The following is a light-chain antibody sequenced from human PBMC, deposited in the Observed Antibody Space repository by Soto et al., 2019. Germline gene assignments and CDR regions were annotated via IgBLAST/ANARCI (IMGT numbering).Light chain of an antibody. J-gene: IGKJ5*01. V-gene: IGKV3-20*01. CDR2: GAS. CDR3: QQYGSSPIA. CDR1: QSVSSSY. Sequence: VFTQSPGALSLSPGAGATLSCRASQSVSSSYLAWYQQKPGQAPMLLIYGASSRATGIPDRFSGIGSGTVFILTISRLEPEDFAVYYCQQYGSSPIAFGQGTRLE.